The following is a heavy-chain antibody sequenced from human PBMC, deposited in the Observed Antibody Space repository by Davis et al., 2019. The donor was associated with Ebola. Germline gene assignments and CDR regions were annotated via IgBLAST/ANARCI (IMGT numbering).Heavy chain of an antibody. J-gene: IGHJ4*02. CDR3: ASTSGYYYGSGSYYF. D-gene: IGHD3-10*01. CDR2: IIPIFGTA. V-gene: IGHV1-69*13. Sequence: AASVKVSCKASGGTFSSYAISWVRQAPGQGLEWMGGIIPIFGTANYAQKFQGRVTITADESTSTAYMELSSLRAEDTAVYYCASTSGYYYGSGSYYFGVQGTLVTVSS. CDR1: GGTFSSYA.